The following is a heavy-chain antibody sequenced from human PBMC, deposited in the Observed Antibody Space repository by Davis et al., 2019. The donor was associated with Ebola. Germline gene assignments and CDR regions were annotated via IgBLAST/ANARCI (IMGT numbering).Heavy chain of an antibody. D-gene: IGHD2-15*01. CDR2: TYYRSKWYN. CDR3: ARVDCSGVGCYGGLEY. Sequence: MPSETLSLTCAISGDSVSSNSAAWHWMRQSPSRGLEWLGRTYYRSKWYNDYAVSVKSRITISPDTSKNQFSLQLNSVTPEDTAVYYCARVDCSGVGCYGGLEYWGQGSLVTVSS. J-gene: IGHJ4*02. CDR1: GDSVSSNSAA. V-gene: IGHV6-1*01.